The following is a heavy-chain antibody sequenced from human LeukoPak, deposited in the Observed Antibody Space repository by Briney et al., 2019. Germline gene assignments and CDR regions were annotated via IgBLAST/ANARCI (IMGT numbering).Heavy chain of an antibody. Sequence: GGSLRLSCAASGFTFSSYAMSWVRQAPGKGLEWVSAISGSGGSTYYADSVKGRFTISRDNSKDTLYLQMNSLRAEDTAVYYCAKDHDSSSSRSFDYWGQGTLVTVSS. CDR3: AKDHDSSSSRSFDY. D-gene: IGHD6-13*01. J-gene: IGHJ4*02. CDR2: ISGSGGST. V-gene: IGHV3-23*01. CDR1: GFTFSSYA.